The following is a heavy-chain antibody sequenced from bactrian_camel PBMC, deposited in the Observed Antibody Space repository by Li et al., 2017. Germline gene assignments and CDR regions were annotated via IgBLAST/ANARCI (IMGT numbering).Heavy chain of an antibody. CDR1: GFPFSSSA. V-gene: IGHV3S31*01. CDR2: INRGSGE. J-gene: IGHJ4*01. Sequence: VQLVESGGGLVQPGGSLRLSCAASGFPFSSSAMMWVRQASGKGLEWVSTINRGSGEYYADSVKGRFTISRDNAKNALYLQLSSLKTEDTAMYYCTTGFSAAAAYVGQGTQVTVS. D-gene: IGHD7*01.